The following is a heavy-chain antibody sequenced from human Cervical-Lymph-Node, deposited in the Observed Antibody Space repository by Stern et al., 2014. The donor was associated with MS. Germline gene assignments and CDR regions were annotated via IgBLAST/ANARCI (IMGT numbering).Heavy chain of an antibody. D-gene: IGHD6-6*01. CDR1: GFPVSASY. CDR2: IHTIGTT. CDR3: AREIAGRRFED. Sequence: EVQLVESGGGLVQPGGSLRLSCEASGFPVSASYMNLVRQAPGKGLEWVSRIHTIGTTHYADSVKGRFTISRANAKNALYLQMDSLRVEDTAVYYCAREIAGRRFEDWGRGTLVAVSP. V-gene: IGHV3-66*01. J-gene: IGHJ4*02.